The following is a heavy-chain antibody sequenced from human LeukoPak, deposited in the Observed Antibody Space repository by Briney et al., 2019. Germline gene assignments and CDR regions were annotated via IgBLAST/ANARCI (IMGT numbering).Heavy chain of an antibody. CDR2: IIPIFGTA. D-gene: IGHD3-9*01. V-gene: IGHV1-69*13. CDR1: GGTFSSYA. CDR3: ARDGLSVITIFRLCLTKTTGYSAWFDWFDP. Sequence: GASVKVSCKASGGTFSSYAISWVRQAPGQGLEWMGGIIPIFGTANYAQKFQGRVTITADESTSTAYMELSSLRSEDTAVYYCARDGLSVITIFRLCLTKTTGYSAWFDWFDPWGQGTLVTVSS. J-gene: IGHJ5*02.